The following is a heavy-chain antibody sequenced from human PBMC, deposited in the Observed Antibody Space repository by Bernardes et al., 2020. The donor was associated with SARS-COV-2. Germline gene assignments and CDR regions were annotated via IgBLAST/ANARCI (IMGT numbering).Heavy chain of an antibody. CDR3: AREGDYDFWSGYPKGWFDP. CDR2: ISYDGSNK. CDR1: GFTFSSYA. J-gene: IGHJ5*02. D-gene: IGHD3-3*01. V-gene: IGHV3-30-3*01. Sequence: GGSLRLSCAASGFTFSSYAMHWVRQAPGKGLEWVAVISYDGSNKYYADSVKGRFTISRDNSKNTLYLQMNSLRAEDTAVYYCAREGDYDFWSGYPKGWFDPWGQGTLVTVSS.